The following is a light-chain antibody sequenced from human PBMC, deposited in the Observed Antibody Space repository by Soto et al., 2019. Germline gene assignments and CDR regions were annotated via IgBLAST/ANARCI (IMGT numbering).Light chain of an antibody. CDR3: SSYTSSSALQV. Sequence: QSVLTQPASVSGSPGQSITMSCTGTSSDVGGYKYVSWYQQHPGKAPKLMIYEVRNRPSGVSNRFSGSKSGNTASLTISGLQAEDEADYYCSSYTSSSALQVFGTGTKVTVL. CDR2: EVR. V-gene: IGLV2-14*01. J-gene: IGLJ1*01. CDR1: SSDVGGYKY.